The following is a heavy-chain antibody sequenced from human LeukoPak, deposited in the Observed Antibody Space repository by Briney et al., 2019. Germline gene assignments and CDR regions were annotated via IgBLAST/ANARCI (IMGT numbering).Heavy chain of an antibody. J-gene: IGHJ4*02. CDR2: ISGSGSST. CDR3: ARGLSGSQSALDY. CDR1: GFTFSNYA. D-gene: IGHD1-26*01. V-gene: IGHV3-23*01. Sequence: GGSLRLSCAASGFTFSNYAMTWVRQAPGKGLEWVSGISGSGSSTYYADSVKGRFTLSRDYPKNTLYLQMNSLRAEDTAVYYCARGLSGSQSALDYWGQGTLVTVSS.